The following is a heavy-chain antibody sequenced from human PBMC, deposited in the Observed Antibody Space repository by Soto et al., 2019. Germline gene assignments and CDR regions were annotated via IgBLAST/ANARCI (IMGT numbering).Heavy chain of an antibody. V-gene: IGHV6-1*01. CDR3: ARGVHRETEKFWYFDL. Sequence: SQTLSLTCAISGDSVSSNSAAWNWIRQSPSRGLEWLGRTYYRSKWYNDYAVSVKSRITINPDTSNNQFSLQLNSVTPEDTAVYYCARGVHRETEKFWYFDLWGRGTLVTVSS. CDR1: GDSVSSNSAA. CDR2: TYYRSKWYN. D-gene: IGHD1-1*01. J-gene: IGHJ2*01.